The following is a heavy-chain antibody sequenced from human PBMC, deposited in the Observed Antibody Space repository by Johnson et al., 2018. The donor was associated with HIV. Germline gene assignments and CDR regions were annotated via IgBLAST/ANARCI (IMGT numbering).Heavy chain of an antibody. D-gene: IGHD1-26*01. CDR3: ARGFHSGSYYRGRAFDI. CDR2: ISHDGSNK. J-gene: IGHJ3*02. V-gene: IGHV3-30*03. CDR1: GFTFSDYG. Sequence: QVHLVESGGGVVQPGRSLRLSCAASGFTFSDYGLHWVRQAPGEGLEWVAAISHDGSNKYYADSVKGRFTISRDNSKNTLDLQMNSLRAEDTAVYYCARGFHSGSYYRGRAFDIWGQGTMVTVSS.